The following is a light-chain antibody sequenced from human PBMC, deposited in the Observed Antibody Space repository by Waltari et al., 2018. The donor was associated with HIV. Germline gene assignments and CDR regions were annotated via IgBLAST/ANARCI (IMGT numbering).Light chain of an antibody. CDR2: WAS. CDR1: LSVIYSSNNKNY. J-gene: IGKJ5*01. V-gene: IGKV4-1*01. CDR3: QQHYDSPIT. Sequence: DILITQSPDSLAVSLGASAHISCKSSLSVIYSSNNKNYLVWYQQKSGLPPKLLISWASTRESGVPDRFSGSGSGTDFTLTISSLQAEDVAVYYCQQHYDSPITFGQGTRLEIK.